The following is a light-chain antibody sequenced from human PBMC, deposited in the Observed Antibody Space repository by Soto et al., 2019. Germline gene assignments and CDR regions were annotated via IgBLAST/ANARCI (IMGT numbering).Light chain of an antibody. J-gene: IGKJ1*01. Sequence: DIQMNQSPSSLYASVGDRVTITGRASQGIRNDVGWYQQKLGKAPKSLTYAASSLQNGVPSRCSGIAAETEFTLTISSLQPEDFATDYCIQHDSYTWRFGQGTEVDIK. CDR2: AAS. CDR1: QGIRND. CDR3: IQHDSYTWR. V-gene: IGKV1-17*01.